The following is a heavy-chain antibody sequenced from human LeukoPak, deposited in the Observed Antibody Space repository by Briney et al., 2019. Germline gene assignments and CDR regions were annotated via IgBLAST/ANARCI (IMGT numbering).Heavy chain of an antibody. V-gene: IGHV3-53*01. CDR3: ARARGYGDYVDY. J-gene: IGHJ4*02. CDR1: GFTVSSNY. CDR2: IYSGGST. Sequence: PGGSLILSCAASGFTVSSNYMSWVRQAPGKGLEWVSVIYSGGSTYYADSVKGRFTISRDNSKNTLYLQMNSLRAEDTAVYYCARARGYGDYVDYWGQGTLVTVSS. D-gene: IGHD4-17*01.